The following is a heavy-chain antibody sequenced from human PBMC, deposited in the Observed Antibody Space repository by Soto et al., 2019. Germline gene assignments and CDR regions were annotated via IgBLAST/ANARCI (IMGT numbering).Heavy chain of an antibody. CDR3: ATNDYVWGRYPLDY. Sequence: GASVKVSCKVSGYTLTELSMHWVRQAPGKGLEWMGGFDPEDGETIYAQKFQGRVTMTEDTSTDTAYMELSSLRSEDTAVYYCATNDYVWGRYPLDYWGQGTLVTVSS. V-gene: IGHV1-24*01. D-gene: IGHD3-16*02. J-gene: IGHJ4*02. CDR2: FDPEDGET. CDR1: GYTLTELS.